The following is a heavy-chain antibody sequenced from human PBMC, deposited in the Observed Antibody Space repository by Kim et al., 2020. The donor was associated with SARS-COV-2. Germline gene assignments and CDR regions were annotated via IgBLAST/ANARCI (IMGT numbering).Heavy chain of an antibody. Sequence: ASVKVSCKTSGYTFTAHYIHWVRQAPGQGLEWMGWINPNSGSTKYSQKFQGRVTMTRDTSINSAYMELSGLRSDDTAVYYCARGLLSPRYNWNVRAFDIWGQGTMVTVSS. CDR3: ARGLLSPRYNWNVRAFDI. V-gene: IGHV1-2*02. CDR1: GYTFTAHY. CDR2: INPNSGST. J-gene: IGHJ3*02. D-gene: IGHD1-1*01.